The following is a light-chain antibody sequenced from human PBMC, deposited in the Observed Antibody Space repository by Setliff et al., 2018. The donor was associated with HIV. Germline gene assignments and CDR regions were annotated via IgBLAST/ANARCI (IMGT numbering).Light chain of an antibody. J-gene: IGLJ1*01. CDR1: SSDIGSYYC. V-gene: IGLV2-14*03. CDR3: SSYSSNSTPYV. CDR2: DVS. Sequence: QSALTQPASVSGSPGQSVTISCTGTSSDIGSYYCVSWYQQHPGKAPKLVIYDVSNRPSGVSDRFSGSRSGNTASLTISGLQAEDEADYYCSSYSSNSTPYVFGSGTKVTV.